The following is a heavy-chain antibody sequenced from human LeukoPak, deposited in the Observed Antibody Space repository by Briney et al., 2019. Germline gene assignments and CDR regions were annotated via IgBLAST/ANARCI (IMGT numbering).Heavy chain of an antibody. V-gene: IGHV4-59*12. J-gene: IGHJ6*03. CDR3: AKEGRAARDYYYYYMDV. D-gene: IGHD6-6*01. CDR2: IYYSGST. CDR1: GGSISSYY. Sequence: SETLSLTCTVSGGSISSYYWSWIRQPPGKGLEWIGYIYYSGSTNYNPSLKSRVTISVDTSKNQFSLKLSSVTAADTAVYYCAKEGRAARDYYYYYMDVWGKGTTVTVSS.